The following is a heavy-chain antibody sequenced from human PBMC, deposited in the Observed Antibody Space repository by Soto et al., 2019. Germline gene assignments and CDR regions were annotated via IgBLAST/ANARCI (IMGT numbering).Heavy chain of an antibody. CDR1: GDSISSGFYY. D-gene: IGHD2-8*02. Sequence: QVQLQESGPGLVKPSQTLSLTCTVSGDSISSGFYYWNWIRHHPGKGLEWIGYIYYSGTTYYNPSLKSRVTISVDTSKNQFSLKLRSVTAADTAVYYCARASLVGRSSPNANWFDPWGQGTLVTVSS. J-gene: IGHJ5*02. CDR3: ARASLVGRSSPNANWFDP. V-gene: IGHV4-31*03. CDR2: IYYSGTT.